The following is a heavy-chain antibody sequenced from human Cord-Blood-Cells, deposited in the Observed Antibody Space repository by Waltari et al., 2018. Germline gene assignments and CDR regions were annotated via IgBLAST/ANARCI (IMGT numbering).Heavy chain of an antibody. V-gene: IGHV4-34*01. CDR2: INHSGST. Sequence: QVQLQQWGAGLLKPSETLSLTCAVYGWSFSGSYWSWIRQPPGKGLEWIGEINHSGSTNYNPSLKSRVTISVDTSKNQFSLKLSSVTAADTAVYYCARAYLGGDAFDIWGQGTMVTVSS. J-gene: IGHJ3*02. CDR1: GWSFSGSY. CDR3: ARAYLGGDAFDI.